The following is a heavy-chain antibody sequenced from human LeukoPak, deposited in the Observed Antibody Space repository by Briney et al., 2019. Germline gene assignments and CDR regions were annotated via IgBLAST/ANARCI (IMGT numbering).Heavy chain of an antibody. V-gene: IGHV3-11*01. J-gene: IGHJ4*02. D-gene: IGHD2-21*02. CDR2: ISSSGTII. Sequence: NPGGSLRLSCAASGFTFSDYYMSWIRQAPGKGLERVSYISSSGTIIYYADSVKGRFTISRDNAKNSLYLQMNSLRAEDTAVYYCARDGPYCGGDCYDDYWGQGTLVTVSS. CDR1: GFTFSDYY. CDR3: ARDGPYCGGDCYDDY.